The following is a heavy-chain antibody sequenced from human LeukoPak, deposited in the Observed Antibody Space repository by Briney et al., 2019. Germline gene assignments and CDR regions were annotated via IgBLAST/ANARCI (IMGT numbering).Heavy chain of an antibody. CDR1: GFTVSSNY. V-gene: IGHV3-66*01. CDR3: ARVKVLWFGELFKNDGMDV. CDR2: IYSGGST. J-gene: IGHJ6*02. Sequence: PGGSLRVSCAASGFTVSSNYMSWVRQAPGKGLEWVSVIYSGGSTYYADSVKGRFTISRDNSKNTLYLQMNSLRAEDTAVYYCARVKVLWFGELFKNDGMDVWGQGTTVTVSS. D-gene: IGHD3-10*01.